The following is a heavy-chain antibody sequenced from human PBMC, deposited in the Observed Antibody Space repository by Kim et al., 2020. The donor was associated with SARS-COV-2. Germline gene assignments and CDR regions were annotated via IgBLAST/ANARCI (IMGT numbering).Heavy chain of an antibody. CDR1: GGSFSGYY. CDR2: INHSGST. V-gene: IGHV4-34*01. D-gene: IGHD5-12*01. CDR3: ARAAGDSGYDTPDSSGGATWFDP. Sequence: SETLSLTCAVYGGSFSGYYWSWIRQPPGKGLEWIGEINHSGSTNYNPSLKSRVTISVDTSKNQFSLKLSSVTAADTAVYYCARAAGDSGYDTPDSSGGATWFDPWGQGTLVTVSS. J-gene: IGHJ5*02.